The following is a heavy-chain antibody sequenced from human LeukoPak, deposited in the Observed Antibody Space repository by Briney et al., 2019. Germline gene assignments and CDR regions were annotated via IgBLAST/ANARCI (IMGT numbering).Heavy chain of an antibody. CDR1: GFTVSNNY. D-gene: IGHD3-9*01. CDR3: VSHSDSLTSYCFDY. J-gene: IGHJ4*02. Sequence: GGSLRLSCAASGFTVSNNYMSWVRQAPGKGLEWVSIIYSGGDTYYADSVKGRFIISRDNSKNTMSLQMNSLRADDTAVYYCVSHSDSLTSYCFDYWGQGTLVTVSS. V-gene: IGHV3-53*01. CDR2: IYSGGDT.